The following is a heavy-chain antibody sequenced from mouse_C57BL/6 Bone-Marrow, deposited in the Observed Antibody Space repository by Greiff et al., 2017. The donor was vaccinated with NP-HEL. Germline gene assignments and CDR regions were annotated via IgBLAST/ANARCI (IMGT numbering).Heavy chain of an antibody. Sequence: EVQGVESGGGLVKPGGSLKLSCAASGFTFSSYALSWVRQTPEKRLEWVATISDGGSYTYYPDNVKGRFTISRDNATNNLYLQMSHLKSEDTAMYYCARDPPLYYDYDGPVFYYAMDYWGQGTSVTVSS. D-gene: IGHD2-4*01. J-gene: IGHJ4*01. V-gene: IGHV5-4*01. CDR2: ISDGGSYT. CDR1: GFTFSSYA. CDR3: ARDPPLYYDYDGPVFYYAMDY.